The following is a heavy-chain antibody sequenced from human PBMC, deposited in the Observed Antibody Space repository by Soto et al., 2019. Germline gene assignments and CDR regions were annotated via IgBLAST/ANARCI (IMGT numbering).Heavy chain of an antibody. CDR1: GFSLNTNGMC. V-gene: IGHV2-70*01. CDR2: INWDDDK. D-gene: IGHD3-22*01. CDR3: ARIALRYYDTSGPPYFDY. Sequence: SGPTLVNPTQTLTLTCTFSGFSLNTNGMCVSWIRQPPGKALEWLAHINWDDDKYYSTSLKTRLTISKDTSKNQVVLTLTNIDPEDTATYYCARIALRYYDTSGPPYFDYWGQGTLVTVS. J-gene: IGHJ4*02.